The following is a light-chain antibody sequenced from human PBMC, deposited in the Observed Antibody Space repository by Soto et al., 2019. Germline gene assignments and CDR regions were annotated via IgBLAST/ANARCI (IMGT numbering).Light chain of an antibody. V-gene: IGLV3-21*02. CDR1: NIGSKS. CDR3: HVWDSGSAHHV. CDR2: ANS. Sequence: SYELTQPPSVSVAPGQTARITCGGSNIGSKSVHWYQQKPGQAPMMVVCANSDRPSGIPDRFSGSNSANTATLTISRVEAGDEADYYCHVWDSGSAHHVFGTGTKLTVL. J-gene: IGLJ1*01.